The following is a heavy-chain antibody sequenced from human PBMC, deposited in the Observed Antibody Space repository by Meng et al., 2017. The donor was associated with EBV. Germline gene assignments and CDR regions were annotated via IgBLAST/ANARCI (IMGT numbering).Heavy chain of an antibody. D-gene: IGHD2-21*01. CDR1: GGPFKGDG. J-gene: IGHJ4*02. Sequence: SGAEGRCPGSSVTSASSTSGGPFKGDGGSWVRQGSGQVLELLGGLIPMTSAPHYAQKFQGRVTINADEYTRTHYMELSSPISDDTAMYYCASESVMGFTPDFWGQGTLVTVSS. CDR2: LIPMTSAP. CDR3: ASESVMGFTPDF. V-gene: IGHV1-69*01.